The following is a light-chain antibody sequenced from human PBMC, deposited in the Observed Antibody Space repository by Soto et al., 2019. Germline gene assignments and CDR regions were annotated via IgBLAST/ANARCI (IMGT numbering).Light chain of an antibody. CDR2: EVS. CDR1: SSDIGGYNY. V-gene: IGLV2-8*01. CDR3: CSYAGSNNFVV. J-gene: IGLJ2*01. Sequence: QSALTQPPSASGSPGQSVTISCTGTSSDIGGYNYVSWYQQHPGKAPKLMIYEVSKRPSGVPDRFSGSKSGNTASLTVSGLQPEDEADHCCCSYAGSNNFVVFGGGTKLTVL.